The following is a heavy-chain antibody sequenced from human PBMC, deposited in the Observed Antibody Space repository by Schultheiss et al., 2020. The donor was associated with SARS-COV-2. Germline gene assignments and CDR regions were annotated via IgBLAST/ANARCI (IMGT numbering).Heavy chain of an antibody. CDR3: ARDSSGYERGGVYYGMDV. CDR1: GYSFTSYW. Sequence: ESLKISCKGSGYSFTSYWIGWVRQMPGKGLEWMGIIYPGDSDTRYSPSFQGQVTISADKSISTAYLQWSSLKASDTAMYYCARDSSGYERGGVYYGMDVWGQGTTVTVSS. D-gene: IGHD5-12*01. V-gene: IGHV5-51*01. J-gene: IGHJ6*02. CDR2: IYPGDSDT.